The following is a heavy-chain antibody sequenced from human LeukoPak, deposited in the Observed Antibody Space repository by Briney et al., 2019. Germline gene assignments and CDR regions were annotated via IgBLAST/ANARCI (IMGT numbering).Heavy chain of an antibody. V-gene: IGHV3-30-3*01. CDR1: GFTFSSYA. J-gene: IGHJ4*02. D-gene: IGHD6-13*01. CDR2: ISYDGSNK. Sequence: GGSLRLSCAASGFTFSSYAMHWVRQAPGKGLEWVAVISYDGSNKYYADSVKGRFTISRDNSKNTLYLQMNSLRAEDTAVYYCARDPTAGEQLVLDYFDYWGQGTLVTVSS. CDR3: ARDPTAGEQLVLDYFDY.